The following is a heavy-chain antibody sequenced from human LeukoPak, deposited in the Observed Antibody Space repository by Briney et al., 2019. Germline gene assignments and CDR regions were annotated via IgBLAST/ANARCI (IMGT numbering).Heavy chain of an antibody. CDR2: IYYSGIT. CDR3: ARARYGSGSNPYYFDY. J-gene: IGHJ4*02. Sequence: SETLSLTCTVSGGSISVSGYYWGCIRQPPGKGLEWIGNIYYSGITYYNPSLKSRVTISIDTSKNQFSLKLSSVTTADTAVYYCARARYGSGSNPYYFDYWGQGTLVTVSS. V-gene: IGHV4-39*07. CDR1: GGSISVSGYY. D-gene: IGHD6-19*01.